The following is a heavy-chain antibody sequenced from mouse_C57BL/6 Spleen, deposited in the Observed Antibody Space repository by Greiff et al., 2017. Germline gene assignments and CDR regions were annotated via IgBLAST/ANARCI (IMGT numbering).Heavy chain of an antibody. CDR1: GYAFSSSW. CDR2: IYTGDGDT. D-gene: IGHD2-3*01. CDR3: ARGDGRFAY. Sequence: QVQLQQSGPELVKPGASVKISCKASGYAFSSSWMNWVKQRPGKGLEWIGRIYTGDGDTNYNGKFKGKATLTADKSSSTAYMQLSSLTSEDSAVYFCARGDGRFAYWGQGTLVTVSA. V-gene: IGHV1-82*01. J-gene: IGHJ3*01.